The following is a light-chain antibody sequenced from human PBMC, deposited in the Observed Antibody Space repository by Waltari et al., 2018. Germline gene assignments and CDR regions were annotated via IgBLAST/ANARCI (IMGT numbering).Light chain of an antibody. CDR1: QSISSY. V-gene: IGKV1-39*01. CDR3: QQSYSTPPYT. J-gene: IGKJ2*01. CDR2: AAS. Sequence: DIQMTQSPSSLSASVGDRVTITCRASQSISSYLNWYQQKPGKAPKLLIYAASSLQSVVQSRFSGSGSGTDFTLTISSLQPEDFATYYCQQSYSTPPYTFGQGTKLEIK.